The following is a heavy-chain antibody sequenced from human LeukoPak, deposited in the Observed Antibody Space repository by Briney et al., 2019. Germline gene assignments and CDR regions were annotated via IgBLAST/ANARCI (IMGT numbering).Heavy chain of an antibody. D-gene: IGHD6-13*01. CDR3: AREHSSSWDEYFQH. J-gene: IGHJ1*01. CDR2: IYYSGST. CDR1: GGSISSSSYY. Sequence: PSETLSLTCTVSGGSISSSSYYWGWIRQPPGKGLEWIGSIYYSGSTYYNPSLKSRVTISVDTSKNQFSLKLSSVTAADTAVYYCAREHSSSWDEYFQHWGQGTLVTVSS. V-gene: IGHV4-39*07.